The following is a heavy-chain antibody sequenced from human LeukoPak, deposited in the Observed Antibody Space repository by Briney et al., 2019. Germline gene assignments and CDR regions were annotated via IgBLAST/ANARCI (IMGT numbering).Heavy chain of an antibody. CDR2: IYYSGST. Sequence: PSETLSLTCTVSGGSISSYYWSWIRQPPGKGLEWIGYIYYSGSTNYNPSLKSRVTISVDTSKNQFSLKLSSVTAADTAVYYCARVRRTKNYFDYWGQGTLVTVSS. J-gene: IGHJ4*02. V-gene: IGHV4-59*01. CDR3: ARVRRTKNYFDY. D-gene: IGHD2-8*01. CDR1: GGSISSYY.